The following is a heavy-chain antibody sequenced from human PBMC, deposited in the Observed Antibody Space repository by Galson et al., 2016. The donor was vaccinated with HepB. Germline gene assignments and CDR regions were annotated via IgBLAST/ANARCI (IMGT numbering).Heavy chain of an antibody. V-gene: IGHV4-31*03. CDR1: GGSISTSGYY. CDR2: IYYSGST. Sequence: TLSLTCNVSGGSISTSGYYWTWIRQHPGKGLEWIGYIYYSGSTYYNPSLKSRVIISVDTSKNQFSLKLTSVTAADTAVYYCARWAGYSDYWGQGTLVTVSS. CDR3: ARWAGYSDY. J-gene: IGHJ4*02. D-gene: IGHD2-21*01.